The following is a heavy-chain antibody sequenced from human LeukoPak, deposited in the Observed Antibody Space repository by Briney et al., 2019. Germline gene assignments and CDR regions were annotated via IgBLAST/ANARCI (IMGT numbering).Heavy chain of an antibody. CDR2: IYYSGST. CDR1: GGSISSGGYY. Sequence: TLSLTCTVSGGSISSGGYYWSWIRQHPGKGLEWIGYIYYSGSTYYNPSLKSRVTISVDTSKNQFSLKLSSVTAADTAVYYCARDDCSSTSCYEGDTVITLVYWGQGTLVTVSS. CDR3: ARDDCSSTSCYEGDTVITLVY. J-gene: IGHJ4*02. D-gene: IGHD2-2*01. V-gene: IGHV4-31*03.